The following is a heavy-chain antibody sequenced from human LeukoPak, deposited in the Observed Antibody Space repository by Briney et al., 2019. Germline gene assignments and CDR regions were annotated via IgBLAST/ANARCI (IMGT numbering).Heavy chain of an antibody. D-gene: IGHD2/OR15-2a*01. V-gene: IGHV3-11*01. J-gene: IGHJ4*02. CDR1: GFTVSSNY. CDR2: ISSSGSTI. CDR3: ARGFDSTRRHGRSDY. Sequence: GGSLRLSCAASGFTVSSNYMSWIRQAPGKGLEWVSYISSSGSTIYYADSVKGRFTISRDNAKNSLYLQMNSLRAEDTAVYYCARGFDSTRRHGRSDYWGQGTLVTVSS.